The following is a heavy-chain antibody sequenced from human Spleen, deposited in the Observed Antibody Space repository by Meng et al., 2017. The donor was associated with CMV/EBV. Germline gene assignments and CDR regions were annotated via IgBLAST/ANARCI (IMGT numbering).Heavy chain of an antibody. V-gene: IGHV3-7*01. J-gene: IGHJ6*02. CDR3: ARVLNTYSSSWYYLPGDYYYGMDV. D-gene: IGHD6-13*01. CDR1: GFTFSDYY. Sequence: GESLKISCAASGFTFSDYYISWIRHAPGKGLEWVANIKQDGSEKYYVDSVKGRFTISRDNAKNSLYLQMNSLRAEDTAVYYCARVLNTYSSSWYYLPGDYYYGMDVWGQGTTVTVSS. CDR2: IKQDGSEK.